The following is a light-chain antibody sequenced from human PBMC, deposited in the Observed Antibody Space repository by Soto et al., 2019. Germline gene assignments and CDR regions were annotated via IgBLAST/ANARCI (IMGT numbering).Light chain of an antibody. CDR1: QSVSTF. Sequence: EVVLTQSPATLSLSPGERATLSCRASQSVSTFLAWYQQKPGQAPRLLIYDASNRATGIPARFSGSGSGTDFTLTISSLVPEDFARYYCQQCANWPPKWTFGQGTKVDI. V-gene: IGKV3-11*01. CDR2: DAS. J-gene: IGKJ1*01. CDR3: QQCANWPPKWT.